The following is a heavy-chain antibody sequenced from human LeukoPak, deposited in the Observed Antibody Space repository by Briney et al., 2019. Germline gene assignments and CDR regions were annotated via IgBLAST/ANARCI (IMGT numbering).Heavy chain of an antibody. CDR3: ARAVGDTQLWSIYPEYYFDY. J-gene: IGHJ4*02. CDR1: GGSISSSNW. V-gene: IGHV4-4*02. CDR2: IYHSGST. D-gene: IGHD5-18*01. Sequence: TSETLSLTCAVSGGSISSSNWWSWVRQPPGKGLEWIGEIYHSGSTNYNPSLKSRVTISVDKSKNQFSLKLSSVTAADTAVYYCARAVGDTQLWSIYPEYYFDYWGQGTLVTVSS.